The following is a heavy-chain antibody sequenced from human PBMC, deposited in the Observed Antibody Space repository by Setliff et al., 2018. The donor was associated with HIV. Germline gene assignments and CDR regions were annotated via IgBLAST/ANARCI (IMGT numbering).Heavy chain of an antibody. D-gene: IGHD1-26*01. CDR3: ARYQWELLKGAIDY. V-gene: IGHV3-66*01. CDR1: GFTFSPYW. J-gene: IGHJ4*02. Sequence: GGSLRLSCAASGFTFSPYWMHWVRQAPGKGLVWVSRIYRGGSTYYADSVRGRFTISRDNSKNSLYLQMNSLRAEDTAVYYCARYQWELLKGAIDYWGQGTLVTVSS. CDR2: IYRGGST.